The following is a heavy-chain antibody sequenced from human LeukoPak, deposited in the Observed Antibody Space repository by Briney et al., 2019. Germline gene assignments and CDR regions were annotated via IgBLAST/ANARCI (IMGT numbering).Heavy chain of an antibody. V-gene: IGHV1-69*01. CDR2: IIPIFGTA. J-gene: IGHJ4*02. D-gene: IGHD2-21*01. Sequence: SVKVSCKASGGTFSSYAISWVRQAPGQGLEWMGGIIPIFGTANYAQKFQGRVTITADESTSTAYMELSSLRSEDTAVYYCARALVAYCGGDCYYVLGYWGQETLVTVSS. CDR1: GGTFSSYA. CDR3: ARALVAYCGGDCYYVLGY.